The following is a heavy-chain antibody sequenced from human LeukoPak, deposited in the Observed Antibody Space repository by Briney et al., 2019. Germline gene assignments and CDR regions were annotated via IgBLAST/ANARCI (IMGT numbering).Heavy chain of an antibody. CDR2: ISSSSIYI. J-gene: IGHJ4*02. V-gene: IGHV3-21*04. D-gene: IGHD3-9*01. CDR3: AKNRKLRYFDWLSDAFDY. CDR1: GFTLSSYS. Sequence: PGGSLRLSCAASGFTLSSYSMKWVRQAPGKGLEWVSSISSSSIYIYYADSVKGRFTISRDNAKNSLYLQMNSLRAEDTAVYYCAKNRKLRYFDWLSDAFDYWGQGTLVTVSS.